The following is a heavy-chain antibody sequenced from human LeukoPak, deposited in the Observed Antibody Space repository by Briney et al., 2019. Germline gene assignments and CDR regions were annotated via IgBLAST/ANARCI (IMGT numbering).Heavy chain of an antibody. Sequence: GRSLRLSCAASGFTFDDYAMHWVRQAPGKGLEWVSGISWNSGSIGYADSVKGRFTISRDNAKNSLYLQMNSLRAEDTALYYCAKGSITMIVVAEYYFDYWGQGTLVTVSS. CDR2: ISWNSGSI. D-gene: IGHD3-22*01. V-gene: IGHV3-9*01. CDR3: AKGSITMIVVAEYYFDY. CDR1: GFTFDDYA. J-gene: IGHJ4*02.